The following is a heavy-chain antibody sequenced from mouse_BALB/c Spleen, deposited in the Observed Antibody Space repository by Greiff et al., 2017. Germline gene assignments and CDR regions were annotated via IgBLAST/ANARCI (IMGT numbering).Heavy chain of an antibody. J-gene: IGHJ4*01. CDR2: INPYNDGT. CDR1: GYTFTSYV. D-gene: IGHD2-2*01. V-gene: IGHV1-14*01. CDR3: ARFGYDGDYYAMDY. Sequence: VQLKQSGPELVKPGASVKMSCKASGYTFTSYVMHWVKQKPGQGLEWIGYINPYNDGTKYNEKFKGKATLTSDKSSSTAYMELSSLTSEDSAVYYCARFGYDGDYYAMDYWGQGTSVTVSS.